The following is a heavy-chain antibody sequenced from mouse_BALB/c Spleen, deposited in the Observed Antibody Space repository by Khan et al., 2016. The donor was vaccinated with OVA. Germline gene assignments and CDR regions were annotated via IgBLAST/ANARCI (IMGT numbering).Heavy chain of an antibody. CDR1: GYTFTDYY. V-gene: IGHV1-77*01. CDR3: ARRNYFGYTFAY. J-gene: IGHJ3*01. Sequence: QVQLKQSGAELARPGASVKLSCKASGYTFTDYYINWVKQRTGQGLEWIGEISPGSGDTYYNEKSKGKATLTADKSSNTAYMQLSSLTSEASAVYFWARRNYFGYTFAYWGQGTLVTVSA. D-gene: IGHD1-2*01. CDR2: ISPGSGDT.